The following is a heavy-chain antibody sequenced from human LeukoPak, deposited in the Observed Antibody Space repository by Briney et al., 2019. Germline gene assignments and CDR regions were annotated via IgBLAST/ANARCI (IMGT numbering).Heavy chain of an antibody. CDR2: LKSKTDGGTT. D-gene: IGHD1-26*01. Sequence: GGSLRLSCAASGFTFSNAWMSWVRQAPGKGLEWIGRLKSKTDGGTTDYAAPVKGRFTISSDDSKNTLYLQMNSPKTEDTAVYYCTTDPWGGSYYFDYWGQGTLVTVSS. V-gene: IGHV3-15*01. CDR1: GFTFSNAW. CDR3: TTDPWGGSYYFDY. J-gene: IGHJ4*02.